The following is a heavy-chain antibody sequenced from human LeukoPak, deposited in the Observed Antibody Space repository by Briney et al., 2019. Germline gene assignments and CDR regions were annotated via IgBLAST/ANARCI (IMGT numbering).Heavy chain of an antibody. Sequence: ASVKVSCKASGYTFTSYGISWVRQAPGQGLEWMGWISAYNGNTNYAQKLQGRVTMTTDTSTSTAYMELRSLISDDTAVYYCARLASGYDSDVFDYWGQGTLVTASS. CDR2: ISAYNGNT. D-gene: IGHD5-12*01. V-gene: IGHV1-18*01. CDR1: GYTFTSYG. J-gene: IGHJ4*02. CDR3: ARLASGYDSDVFDY.